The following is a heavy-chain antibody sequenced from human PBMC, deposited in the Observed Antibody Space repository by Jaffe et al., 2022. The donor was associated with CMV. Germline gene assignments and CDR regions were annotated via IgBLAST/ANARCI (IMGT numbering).Heavy chain of an antibody. J-gene: IGHJ5*02. CDR2: ISGSGDST. CDR3: AKDPLMTSMTLSLDP. D-gene: IGHD4-17*01. V-gene: IGHV3-23*01. Sequence: EVQLLESGGDVVQPGGSLRLSCAASGFSFSASAMSWVRQAPGKGLEWLAGISGSGDSTNYADSVKGRFTISRDNSRDTLYLQMSRLTVDDTAVYYCAKDPLMTSMTLSLDPWGQGTPVTVSS. CDR1: GFSFSASA.